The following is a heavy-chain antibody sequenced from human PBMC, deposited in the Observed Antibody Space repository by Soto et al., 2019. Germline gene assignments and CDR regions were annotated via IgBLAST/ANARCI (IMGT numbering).Heavy chain of an antibody. CDR2: ISPMFGAA. D-gene: IGHD3-10*01. J-gene: IGHJ4*02. CDR3: AREVQVHTPAFVY. CDR1: GGTFNTYA. V-gene: IGHV1-69*19. Sequence: QVQLVQSGAEMKKPGSSVKVSCQSSGGTFNTYAMNWVRQAPGQGPEWMGDISPMFGAANYAPKFQGRVTITADESTGTSYMQLSGLTSEDKALYFCAREVQVHTPAFVYWGQGTLVTVSS.